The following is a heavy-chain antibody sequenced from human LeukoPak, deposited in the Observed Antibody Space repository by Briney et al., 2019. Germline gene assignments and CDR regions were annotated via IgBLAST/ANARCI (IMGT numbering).Heavy chain of an antibody. V-gene: IGHV3-15*01. J-gene: IGHJ4*02. Sequence: SGGSLRLSCAASGFTFSAYSMNWVRQAPGKGLEWVGRINSRTDGGATDHAAPVKGRFTISRDDSENTLYLQMKSLKTEDTAMYYCATDYSPGVYYFDNWGQGTLVTVSS. CDR1: GFTFSAYS. CDR2: INSRTDGGAT. D-gene: IGHD2-21*01. CDR3: ATDYSPGVYYFDN.